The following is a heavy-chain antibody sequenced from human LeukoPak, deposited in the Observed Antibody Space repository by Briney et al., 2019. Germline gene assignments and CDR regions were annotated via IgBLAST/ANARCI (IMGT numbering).Heavy chain of an antibody. Sequence: GGSLRLSCAASGFTFSSYAMSWVCQAPGKGLEWGSAISGSGGSTYYADSVKGRFTISRDNSKNTLYLQMNSLRAEDTAVYYCAKEMGIAVAGTSYFDYWGQGTLVTVSS. CDR3: AKEMGIAVAGTSYFDY. J-gene: IGHJ4*02. CDR1: GFTFSSYA. V-gene: IGHV3-23*01. D-gene: IGHD6-19*01. CDR2: ISGSGGST.